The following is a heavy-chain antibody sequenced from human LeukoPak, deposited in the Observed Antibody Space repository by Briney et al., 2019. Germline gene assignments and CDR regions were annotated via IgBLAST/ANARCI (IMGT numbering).Heavy chain of an antibody. V-gene: IGHV4-39*01. CDR2: IYYSGST. D-gene: IGHD3-22*01. J-gene: IGHJ3*02. CDR3: AADIVVVTRDAFDI. CDR1: GGSISSSSYY. Sequence: PSETLSLTCTVSGGSISSSSYYWGWIRQPPGKGLEWIGSIYYSGSTYYNPSLKSRVTISVDTSKNQFSLKLSSVTAADTAVYYCAADIVVVTRDAFDIWGEGTKVTVSS.